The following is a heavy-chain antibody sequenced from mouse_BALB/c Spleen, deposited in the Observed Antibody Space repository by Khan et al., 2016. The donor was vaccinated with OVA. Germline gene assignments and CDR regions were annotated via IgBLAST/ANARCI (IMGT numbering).Heavy chain of an antibody. CDR1: GFSLTSYG. D-gene: IGHD2-4*01. Sequence: VKLMESGPGLVQPSQSLSITCTVSGFSLTSYGIHWVRQSPGKGLEWLGVIWSGGSTDYDAAFISRLSISKDNSKSQVFFKMNSLQGNDTAIYYCARNYDYDEGLGYWGQGTLVTVSA. CDR3: ARNYDYDEGLGY. J-gene: IGHJ3*01. V-gene: IGHV2-2*02. CDR2: IWSGGST.